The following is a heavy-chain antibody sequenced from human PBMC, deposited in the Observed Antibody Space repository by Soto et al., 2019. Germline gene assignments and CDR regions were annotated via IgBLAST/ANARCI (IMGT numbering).Heavy chain of an antibody. D-gene: IGHD3-22*01. J-gene: IGHJ3*02. CDR2: IDPSDSYT. CDR3: ARPRGSPYDSSGYYSNHDAFDI. CDR1: GYSFTSYW. V-gene: IGHV5-10-1*01. Sequence: GESLKISCKGSGYSFTSYWISWVRQMPGKGLEWMGRIDPSDSYTNYSPSFQGHVTISADKSISTAYLQWSSLKASDTAMYYCARPRGSPYDSSGYYSNHDAFDIWGQGTMVTVSS.